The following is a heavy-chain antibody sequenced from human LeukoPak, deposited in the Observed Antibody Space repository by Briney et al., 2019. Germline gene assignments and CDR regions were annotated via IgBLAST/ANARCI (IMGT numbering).Heavy chain of an antibody. V-gene: IGHV3-53*01. J-gene: IGHJ4*02. CDR2: IYGGGAT. CDR3: ARLLPASRHYFDY. D-gene: IGHD6-6*01. Sequence: GGSLRLSCAASGLTVSSDYMAWVRQAPGKGLEWISVIYGGGATYYADSVQGRSTISRDTSNNALYLQMISLRVEDTAVYHCARLLPASRHYFDYWGLGTLVTVSS. CDR1: GLTVSSDY.